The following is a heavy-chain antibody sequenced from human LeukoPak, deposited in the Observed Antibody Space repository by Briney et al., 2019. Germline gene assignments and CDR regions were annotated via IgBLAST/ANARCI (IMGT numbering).Heavy chain of an antibody. CDR2: IYPGDSDI. V-gene: IGHV5-51*01. CDR3: ARLLYYYDSSGYYYAPKAFDI. Sequence: GESLKISCKCSGYSFTSQWIGWVRQMPGKGLEWMGTIYPGDSDIRYSPSFQGQVTISADKSISTAYLQWSSLKASDTAMYYCARLLYYYDSSGYYYAPKAFDIWGQGTMVTVSS. D-gene: IGHD3-22*01. CDR1: GYSFTSQW. J-gene: IGHJ3*02.